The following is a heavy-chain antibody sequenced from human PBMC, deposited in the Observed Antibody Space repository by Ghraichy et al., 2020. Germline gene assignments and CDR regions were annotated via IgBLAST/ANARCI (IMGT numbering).Heavy chain of an antibody. CDR2: INHSGST. CDR1: GGSFSGYY. D-gene: IGHD3-3*01. V-gene: IGHV4-34*01. Sequence: SETLSLTCAVYGGSFSGYYWSWIRQPPGKGLEWIGEINHSGSTNYNPSLKSRVTISVDTSKNQFSLKLSSVTAADTAVYYCARGPGQTNYDFWSGYSTWYYYGMDVWGQGTTVTVSS. J-gene: IGHJ6*02. CDR3: ARGPGQTNYDFWSGYSTWYYYGMDV.